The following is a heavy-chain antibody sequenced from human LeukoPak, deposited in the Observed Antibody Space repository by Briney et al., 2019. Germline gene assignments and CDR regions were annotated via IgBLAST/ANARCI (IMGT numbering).Heavy chain of an antibody. D-gene: IGHD3-10*01. J-gene: IGHJ4*02. Sequence: SETLSLTCTVSGDSISSSFYYWGWIRQPPGKGLEWIGSFYYSGSTYSNPSLKSRLAISVDTSKSQFSLKLSSVTAADTAVYYCASAPRRGSIGGLDCWGQGTLVTVSS. CDR3: ASAPRRGSIGGLDC. CDR2: FYYSGST. V-gene: IGHV4-39*01. CDR1: GDSISSSFYY.